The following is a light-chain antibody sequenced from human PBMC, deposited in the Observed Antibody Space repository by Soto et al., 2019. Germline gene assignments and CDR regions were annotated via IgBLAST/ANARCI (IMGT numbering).Light chain of an antibody. CDR1: QSISSW. Sequence: DIQMTQSPSPLSASVGDRVTITCRASQSISSWLAWYQQKPGKAPKLLIYKASSLESGVPSRFSGSGSGTEFTLNISSLQPDDFATYYCQQYNSYPFTFGPGTKVDIK. V-gene: IGKV1-5*03. CDR3: QQYNSYPFT. CDR2: KAS. J-gene: IGKJ3*01.